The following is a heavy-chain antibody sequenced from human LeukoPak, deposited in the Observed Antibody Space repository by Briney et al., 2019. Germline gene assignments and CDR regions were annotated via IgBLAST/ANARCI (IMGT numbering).Heavy chain of an antibody. CDR3: ARSAAAIFEQTAAFDI. V-gene: IGHV1-69*05. CDR2: IIPIFGTA. CDR1: GGTFSSYA. J-gene: IGHJ3*02. D-gene: IGHD6-13*01. Sequence: SVKVSCKASGGTFSSYAISWVRQAPGQGLEWMGGIIPIFGTANYAQKFQGRVTMTRDMSTSTVYMELSSLRSEDTAVYYCARSAAAIFEQTAAFDIWGQGTMVTVSS.